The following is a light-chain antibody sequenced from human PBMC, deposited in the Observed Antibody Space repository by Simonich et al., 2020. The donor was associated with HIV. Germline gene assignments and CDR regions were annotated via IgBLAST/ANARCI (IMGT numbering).Light chain of an antibody. J-gene: IGLJ2*01. CDR3: QSADSSGTYVV. CDR2: QDR. V-gene: IGLV3-25*03. CDR1: KWGDKY. Sequence: SYELTQPPSVSVSPGQTASITCSGDKWGDKYACWYQQKPGQSPVLVIYQDRKRPSGIPERFPGSSSGTTVTLTISGVQAEDEADYYCQSADSSGTYVVFGGGTKLTVL.